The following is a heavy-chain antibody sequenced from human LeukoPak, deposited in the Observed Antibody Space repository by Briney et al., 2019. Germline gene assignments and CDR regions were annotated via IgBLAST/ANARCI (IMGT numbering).Heavy chain of an antibody. CDR2: VFHAGNT. J-gene: IGHJ3*02. D-gene: IGHD2-21*02. Sequence: SETLSLTCAVSVDSISSTNWWTWVRQPPGKGLERIGEVFHAGNTNYNPSFKSRVTISVDKSKNQFSLSLSSVTGADTAVYHCARTYCSGGDCFFSDIWGQGTMV. CDR3: ARTYCSGGDCFFSDI. V-gene: IGHV4-4*02. CDR1: VDSISSTNW.